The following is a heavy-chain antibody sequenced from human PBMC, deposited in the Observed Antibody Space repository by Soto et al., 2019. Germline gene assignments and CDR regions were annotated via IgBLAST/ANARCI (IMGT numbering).Heavy chain of an antibody. V-gene: IGHV3-23*01. J-gene: IGHJ5*02. Sequence: DVHLLESGGGLVQPGGSLRLSCAASGFTFSSYAMGWVRQAPGEGLGWVSSIGGSGSYTYYAASVKGRFTISRDNSKSTLYLQMNSLRAEDTAVYYCAKDNVAPYSKGWAIRFDPWGQGTLVTVSS. CDR3: AKDNVAPYSKGWAIRFDP. CDR1: GFTFSSYA. CDR2: IGGSGSYT. D-gene: IGHD6-19*01.